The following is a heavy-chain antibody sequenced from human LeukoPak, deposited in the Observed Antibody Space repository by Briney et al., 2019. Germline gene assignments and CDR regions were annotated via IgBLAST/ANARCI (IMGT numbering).Heavy chain of an antibody. CDR2: IWNDGSNK. D-gene: IGHD2-15*01. CDR3: ARAVGPFDY. J-gene: IGHJ4*02. Sequence: GGSLRLSCAASGFTFSTYGMHWVCQAPGKGLEWVSVIWNDGSNKYYADSVKGRFTISRDNSRNTLYLQMNSLRVEDVAVYYCARAVGPFDYWGQGTLVTVSS. CDR1: GFTFSTYG. V-gene: IGHV3-33*01.